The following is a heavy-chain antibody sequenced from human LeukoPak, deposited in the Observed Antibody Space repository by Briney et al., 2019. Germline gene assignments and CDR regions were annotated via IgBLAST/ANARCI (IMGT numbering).Heavy chain of an antibody. CDR1: GGTFSSYA. D-gene: IGHD1-26*01. J-gene: IGHJ4*02. CDR3: ATADKWEPLDY. Sequence: GASVKVSCKASGGTFSSYAISWVRQAPGQGLEWMGGIIPIFGTANYAQKFQGRVTITTDESTSTAYMELSSLRPEDTAVYYCATADKWEPLDYWGQGTLVTVSS. CDR2: IIPIFGTA. V-gene: IGHV1-69*05.